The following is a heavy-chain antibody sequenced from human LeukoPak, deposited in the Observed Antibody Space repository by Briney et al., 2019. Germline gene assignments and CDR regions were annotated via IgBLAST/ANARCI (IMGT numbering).Heavy chain of an antibody. CDR2: IYTSGST. CDR1: GGSISSYY. J-gene: IGHJ6*03. D-gene: IGHD5-12*01. Sequence: PSETLSLTCTVSGGSISSYYWSWIRQPAGKGLEWIGRIYTSGSTDYNPSLKSRVTMSVDTSKNQFPLKLSSVTAADTAVYYCARGGSGYDYYYYYMDVWGKGTTVTVSS. CDR3: ARGGSGYDYYYYYMDV. V-gene: IGHV4-4*07.